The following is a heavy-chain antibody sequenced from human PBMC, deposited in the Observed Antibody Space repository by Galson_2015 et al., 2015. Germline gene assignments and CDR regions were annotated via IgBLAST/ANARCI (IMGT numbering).Heavy chain of an antibody. J-gene: IGHJ4*02. D-gene: IGHD3-22*01. CDR1: GFTFSSYA. CDR2: ITASGGSP. CDR3: AKGVGSDFYYANDY. V-gene: IGHV3-23*01. Sequence: SLRLSCAASGFTFSSYAMSWVRQAPGKGLEWVSLITASGGSPYYADSVKRRFTISRDNSKNTLYLQMNSLRAEDTAMYHCAKGVGSDFYYANDYWGQGTLVTVPS.